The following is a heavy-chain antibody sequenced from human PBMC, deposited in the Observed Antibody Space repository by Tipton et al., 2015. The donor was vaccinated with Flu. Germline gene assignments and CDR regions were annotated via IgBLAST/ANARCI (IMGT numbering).Heavy chain of an antibody. CDR3: ARLSYYDVDLKNFYFDH. CDR2: LSYSGST. J-gene: IGHJ4*02. D-gene: IGHD3-10*02. Sequence: LRLSCTVSGGSVSSTTYYWAWIRQPPGKGLEWIGSLSYSGSTYYNPSLKSRVTMSVDTSKSQFSLMLRSVTAADTTVYYCARLSYYDVDLKNFYFDHWGQGALVTVSS. CDR1: GGSVSSTTYY. V-gene: IGHV4-39*01.